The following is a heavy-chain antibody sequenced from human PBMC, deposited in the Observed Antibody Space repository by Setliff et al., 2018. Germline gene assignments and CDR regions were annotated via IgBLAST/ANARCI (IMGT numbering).Heavy chain of an antibody. CDR1: GYIFRDYY. CDR2: INPNSGGR. Sequence: ASVKVSCKASGYIFRDYYIHWVRQAPGQGLEWMGWINPNSGGREYAEAFQGRVTMTGDTSIRTAFMELSGLTSDDTAVYYCAGPFDVGPYPRPIDGLDLWGQGTRITVSS. D-gene: IGHD3-9*01. CDR3: AGPFDVGPYPRPIDGLDL. J-gene: IGHJ3*01. V-gene: IGHV1-2*02.